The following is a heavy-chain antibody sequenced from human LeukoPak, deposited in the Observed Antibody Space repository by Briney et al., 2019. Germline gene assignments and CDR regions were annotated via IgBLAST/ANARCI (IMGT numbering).Heavy chain of an antibody. Sequence: SETLSLTCAVYGGSFSGYYWSWIRQPPGKGLEWIGEINHSGSTNYNPSLKSRVTISVDTSKNQFSLKLSSVTAADTAVYYCARSFRYDSSGYGPFDYWGQGTLVTVSS. CDR2: INHSGST. CDR3: ARSFRYDSSGYGPFDY. J-gene: IGHJ4*02. CDR1: GGSFSGYY. D-gene: IGHD3-22*01. V-gene: IGHV4-34*01.